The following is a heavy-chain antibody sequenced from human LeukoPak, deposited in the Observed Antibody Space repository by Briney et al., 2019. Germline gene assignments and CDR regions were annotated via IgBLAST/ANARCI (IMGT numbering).Heavy chain of an antibody. D-gene: IGHD6-13*01. Sequence: SETLSLTCTVYGGSISSYYWSWIRQPPGKGLEWIGEINHSGSTNYNPSLKSRVTISVDTSKNQFSLKLSSVTAADTAVYYCARLPPIVAAAGITDFENWGAGTLVTVSS. CDR1: GGSISSYY. CDR2: INHSGST. J-gene: IGHJ4*02. CDR3: ARLPPIVAAAGITDFEN. V-gene: IGHV4-34*01.